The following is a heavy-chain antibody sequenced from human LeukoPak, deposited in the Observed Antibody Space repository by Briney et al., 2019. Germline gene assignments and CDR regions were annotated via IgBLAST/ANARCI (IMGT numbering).Heavy chain of an antibody. Sequence: GESLKISCKGSGYSFTSYWIGWVRQMPGKGLEWMGIIYPGDSDTRYSPSFQGQVTISADKSISTAYLQWSSLKASDTAMYYCARQGRYSVYDRWFDPWGQGTLVTVSS. V-gene: IGHV5-51*01. D-gene: IGHD5/OR15-5a*01. CDR3: ARQGRYSVYDRWFDP. J-gene: IGHJ5*02. CDR2: IYPGDSDT. CDR1: GYSFTSYW.